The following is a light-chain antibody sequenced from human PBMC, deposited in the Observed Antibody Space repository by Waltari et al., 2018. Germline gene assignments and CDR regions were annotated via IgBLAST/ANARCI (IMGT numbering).Light chain of an antibody. CDR2: DVT. Sequence: QSALTQPASVSGSPGQSLTPSCSGTSSDAGSYNYVSWYQQHPGTPPKLLIYDVTKRPSGVSGRFSGSKSGNTASLTISGLQPEDEADYFCSSYTPTSILVFGGGTKLTV. CDR1: SSDAGSYNY. J-gene: IGLJ2*01. CDR3: SSYTPTSILV. V-gene: IGLV2-14*03.